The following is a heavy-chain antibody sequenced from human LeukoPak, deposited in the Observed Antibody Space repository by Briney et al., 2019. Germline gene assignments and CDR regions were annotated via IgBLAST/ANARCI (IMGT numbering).Heavy chain of an antibody. CDR3: ARDRSLRYFDY. J-gene: IGHJ4*02. Sequence: GGSLRLSCAALGFTFSSFSMNWVRQAPGKGLGWVPSISSSMSYIYYADSVKGRFTTSRDNAKNTLYLQMNSLRVEDTAVYYCARDRSLRYFDYWGQGTVVTVSS. V-gene: IGHV3-21*01. CDR1: GFTFSSFS. CDR2: ISSSMSYI.